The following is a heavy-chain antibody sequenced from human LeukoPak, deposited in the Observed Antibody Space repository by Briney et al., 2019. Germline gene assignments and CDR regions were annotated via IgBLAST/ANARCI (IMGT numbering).Heavy chain of an antibody. CDR2: FDPEDGET. CDR3: ARVGNSGENNWFDP. D-gene: IGHD1-26*01. CDR1: GYTLTELS. Sequence: ASVKVSCKVSGYTLTELSMHWVRQAPGKGLEWMGGFDPEDGETIYAQKFQGRVTMTEDTSTDTAYMELSSLRSEDTAVYYCARVGNSGENNWFDPWGQGTLVTVSS. V-gene: IGHV1-24*01. J-gene: IGHJ5*02.